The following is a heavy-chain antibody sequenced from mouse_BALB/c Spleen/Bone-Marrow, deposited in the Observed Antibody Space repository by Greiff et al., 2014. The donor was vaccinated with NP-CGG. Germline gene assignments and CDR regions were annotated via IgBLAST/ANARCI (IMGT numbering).Heavy chain of an antibody. CDR3: ARRDGSYFDY. CDR1: GYAFTNYL. Sequence: VQLQQSGAEPVRPGTSVKASCKASGYAFTNYLIEWVKQRPGQGLEWIGMINPGSGGTNYNEKFKGKATLTADKSSSTAYMQLSSLTSDDSAVYFCARRDGSYFDYWGQGTTLTVSS. V-gene: IGHV1-54*01. CDR2: INPGSGGT. D-gene: IGHD3-3*01. J-gene: IGHJ2*01.